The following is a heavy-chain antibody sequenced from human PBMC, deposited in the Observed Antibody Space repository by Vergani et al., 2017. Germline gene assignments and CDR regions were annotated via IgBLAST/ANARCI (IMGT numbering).Heavy chain of an antibody. D-gene: IGHD6-19*01. CDR3: ARHSTVEWLVKLGWIDP. J-gene: IGHJ5*02. CDR2: IYYSGST. Sequence: QLQLQESGPGLVKPSATLSLTCSVSGASIRSSNYYWGWIRQPPGKGLEWIASIYYSGSTYYNPSRKSRVTISVDTSKNQFSLKLSSVTAADTDVYFCARHSTVEWLVKLGWIDPWGQGILVTVSS. CDR1: GASIRSSNYY. V-gene: IGHV4-39*01.